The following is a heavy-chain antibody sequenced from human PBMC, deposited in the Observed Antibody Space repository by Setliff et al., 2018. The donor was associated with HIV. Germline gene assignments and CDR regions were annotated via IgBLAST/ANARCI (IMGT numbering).Heavy chain of an antibody. Sequence: PGGSLRLSCAASGFTFSNYAMSWVRQAPGKGLEWVSGISGSAGTTYYADSVKGRFTISRDNSKNTLYLQMNSLRAEDTAVYYCARGEPSIAVAEYFQHWGQGTLVTVSS. D-gene: IGHD6-19*01. V-gene: IGHV3-23*01. CDR2: ISGSAGTT. CDR3: ARGEPSIAVAEYFQH. CDR1: GFTFSNYA. J-gene: IGHJ1*01.